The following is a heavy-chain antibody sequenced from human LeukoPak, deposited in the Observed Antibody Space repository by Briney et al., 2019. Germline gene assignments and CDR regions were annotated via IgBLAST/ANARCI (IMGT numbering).Heavy chain of an antibody. D-gene: IGHD5-24*01. J-gene: IGHJ4*02. CDR1: GFTFSNYW. Sequence: GGPLRLSCAASGFTFSNYWMHWVRHAPGKGLVWVSRINSDGSSTSYADSVKGRFTISRDNAKDTLYLQLNSLRAEDTAVYYCTRDLERWVQYNPLDYWGQGTLVIVSS. CDR2: INSDGSST. CDR3: TRDLERWVQYNPLDY. V-gene: IGHV3-74*01.